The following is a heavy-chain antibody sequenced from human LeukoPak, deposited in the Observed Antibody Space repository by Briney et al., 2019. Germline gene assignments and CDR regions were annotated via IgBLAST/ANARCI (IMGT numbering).Heavy chain of an antibody. J-gene: IGHJ4*02. CDR3: ARLTYSNSSPFDY. CDR2: IYTSGTT. V-gene: IGHV4-4*09. CDR1: GGSISSYY. Sequence: SETLSLTCTVSGGSISSYYWSWIRQPPGKGLEWIGYIYTSGTTNYNPSLKSRVTISVDTSKNQFSLILSSVTAADTAVYYCARLTYSNSSPFDYWGQGTLVTVSS. D-gene: IGHD6-6*01.